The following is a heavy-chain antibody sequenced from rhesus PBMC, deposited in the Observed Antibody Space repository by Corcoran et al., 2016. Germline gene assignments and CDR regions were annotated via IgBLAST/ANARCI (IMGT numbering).Heavy chain of an antibody. CDR1: GYRFTSSW. CDR2: IYPGDSDT. V-gene: IGHV5S1*01. CDR3: AKKDSNYLNRFDV. J-gene: IGHJ5-1*01. Sequence: EVQLVQSGAEVKRPGESLRISWKTSGYRFTSSWISWVPTLAGKGREWMGSIYPGDSDTRYNPSFQGHVTISADKSISTTYLQWSSLKASDTATYYCAKKDSNYLNRFDVWGPGVLVTVSS. D-gene: IGHD4-23*01.